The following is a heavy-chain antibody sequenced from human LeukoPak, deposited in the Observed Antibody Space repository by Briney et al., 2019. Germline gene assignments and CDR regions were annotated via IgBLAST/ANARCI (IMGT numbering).Heavy chain of an antibody. CDR1: GFTFSSHA. Sequence: GGSLRLSCAASGFTFSSHALSWVRQAPGKGLEWVSSLSGSGYNTYYADSVKGRFTISRDNSKNTVYLQMDSLRAEDTAVYYCAKDPYGTRYFDYWGQGTLVTVSS. CDR3: AKDPYGTRYFDY. D-gene: IGHD2-2*01. V-gene: IGHV3-23*01. CDR2: LSGSGYNT. J-gene: IGHJ4*02.